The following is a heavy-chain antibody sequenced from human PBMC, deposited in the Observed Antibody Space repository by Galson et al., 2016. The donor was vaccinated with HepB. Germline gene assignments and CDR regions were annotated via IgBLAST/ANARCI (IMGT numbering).Heavy chain of an antibody. Sequence: SVRLSCAASGFTFRSYAMNWVRQAPGKGLEWVASISSTSSYKYYADSVRGRFTISRDKAENSLYLQMNSLRAEDTAVYYCARGPQYCVGTSCYLEDHWGQGTLVTVSA. CDR3: ARGPQYCVGTSCYLEDH. J-gene: IGHJ4*02. CDR1: GFTFRSYA. CDR2: ISSTSSYK. V-gene: IGHV3-21*01. D-gene: IGHD2-2*01.